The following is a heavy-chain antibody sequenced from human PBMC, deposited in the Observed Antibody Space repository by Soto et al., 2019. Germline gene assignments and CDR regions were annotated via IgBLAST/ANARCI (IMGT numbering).Heavy chain of an antibody. Sequence: PGGSLRLSCAASGFTFSSYGMHWVRQAPGKGLEWVAVIWYDGSNKYYADSVKGRFTISRDNSKNTLYLQMNSLRAEDTAVYYCARDFDSSGSYAFDIWGQGTMVTGSS. CDR1: GFTFSSYG. CDR2: IWYDGSNK. J-gene: IGHJ3*02. D-gene: IGHD3-22*01. V-gene: IGHV3-33*01. CDR3: ARDFDSSGSYAFDI.